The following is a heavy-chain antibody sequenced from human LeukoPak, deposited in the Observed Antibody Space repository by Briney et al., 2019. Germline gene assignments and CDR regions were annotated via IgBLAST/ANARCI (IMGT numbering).Heavy chain of an antibody. CDR2: ISYDGSNK. CDR1: GFTFSSYG. CDR3: AKALSPY. V-gene: IGHV3-30*18. Sequence: GGSLRLSCAASGFTFSSYGMHWVRQAPGKGLEWVAVISYDGSNKYYADSVKGRFTISRDNSKNTLYLQMSSLRAEDTAAYYCAKALSPYWGQGTLVTVSS. J-gene: IGHJ4*02.